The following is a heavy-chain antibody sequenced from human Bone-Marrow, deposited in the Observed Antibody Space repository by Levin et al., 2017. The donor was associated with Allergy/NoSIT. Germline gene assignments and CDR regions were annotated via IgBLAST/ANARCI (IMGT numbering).Heavy chain of an antibody. Sequence: SGPTLVKPTQTLTLTCNFSGFSLTTPGLGVGWIRQPPGKALDWLALISWRDEKLYNPSLKARLSIAAETSLNHLVLTLTDVNPVDTATYYCEHRQSATLPWYFDYWGRGILVTVSS. J-gene: IGHJ4*02. V-gene: IGHV2-5*01. D-gene: IGHD1-1*01. CDR1: GFSLTTPGLG. CDR2: ISWRDEK. CDR3: EHRQSATLPWYFDY.